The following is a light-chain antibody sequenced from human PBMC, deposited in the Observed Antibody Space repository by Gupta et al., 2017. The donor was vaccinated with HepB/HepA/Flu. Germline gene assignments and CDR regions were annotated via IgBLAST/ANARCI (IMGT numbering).Light chain of an antibody. CDR3: QRYTDFSRT. CDR1: QSISNW. CDR2: KAY. J-gene: IGKJ1*01. V-gene: IGKV1-5*03. Sequence: DIQMTQSPSTLSASVGDRVTITCRASQSISNWLAWYQQKPGKAPKLLIYKAYSLESGVPSRFSGSGSGTEFTLTINSLQPDDFATYYCQRYTDFSRTFGQGTKVEIK.